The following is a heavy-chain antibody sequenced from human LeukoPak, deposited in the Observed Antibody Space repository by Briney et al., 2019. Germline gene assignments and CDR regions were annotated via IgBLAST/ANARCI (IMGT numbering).Heavy chain of an antibody. Sequence: GGSLRLSCAASGFTFSSYAMHWVRQAPGKGLEYVSAISSNGGSTYYANSVKGRFTISRDNSENTLYLQMGSLRAEDMAVYYCAREGSSSWLYYYYYYYTDVWGKGTTVTVSS. CDR1: GFTFSSYA. CDR2: ISSNGGST. D-gene: IGHD6-13*01. CDR3: AREGSSSWLYYYYYYYTDV. J-gene: IGHJ6*03. V-gene: IGHV3-64*01.